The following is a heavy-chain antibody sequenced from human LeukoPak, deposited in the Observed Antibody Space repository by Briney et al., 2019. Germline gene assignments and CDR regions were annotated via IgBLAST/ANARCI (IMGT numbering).Heavy chain of an antibody. V-gene: IGHV4-59*08. J-gene: IGHJ4*02. D-gene: IGHD6-19*01. CDR2: IYYSGRT. CDR3: ARHGEAYSSGHEY. Sequence: SETLSLTCTVSGVYISSYYWSWIRQPPGKGPEGIGDIYYSGRTKYNPSLRSRVTISVDTSKIQFSLKLSSVSAADTAVYYCARHGEAYSSGHEYWGQGTLVTVSS. CDR1: GVYISSYY.